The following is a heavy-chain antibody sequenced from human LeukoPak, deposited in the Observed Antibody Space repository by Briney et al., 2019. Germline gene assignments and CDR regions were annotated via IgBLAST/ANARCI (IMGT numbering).Heavy chain of an antibody. J-gene: IGHJ4*02. Sequence: GGSLRLSCAASGFTFSSYPMHWVRQAPGKGLEWVAVISYDGGEKHYADPVKGRFTISRDNSKNTLYLQMNSLRVEDTAVYYCAREGSSGYYPYWGQGILVTVSS. V-gene: IGHV3-30-3*01. D-gene: IGHD3-22*01. CDR1: GFTFSSYP. CDR2: ISYDGGEK. CDR3: AREGSSGYYPY.